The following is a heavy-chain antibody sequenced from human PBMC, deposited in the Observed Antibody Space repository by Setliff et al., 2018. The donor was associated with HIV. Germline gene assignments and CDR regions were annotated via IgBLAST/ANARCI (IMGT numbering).Heavy chain of an antibody. Sequence: SETLSLTCNVAAVSISSHHWSWIRQPPGKGLEWIGYIYYTGTTKYNPSLESRVTISIDMSKNQLSLQLSSVTAADTAVYFCARSYSSSLYPSDWMDVWGKGTTVTVSS. CDR3: ARSYSSSLYPSDWMDV. CDR1: AVSISSHH. J-gene: IGHJ6*04. V-gene: IGHV4-59*11. CDR2: IYYTGTT. D-gene: IGHD6-13*01.